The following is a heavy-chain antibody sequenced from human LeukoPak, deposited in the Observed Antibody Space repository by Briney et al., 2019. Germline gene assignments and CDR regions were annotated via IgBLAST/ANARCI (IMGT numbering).Heavy chain of an antibody. CDR3: APGIFDWLTQEEYYFDY. Sequence: SETLSLTCTVYGYSISSVYYWGCSRQPPGKGLEYVGSIYDSGGTYYSSSLKSRVTISLDTSKNQFSLKLSSVTAADTAVYYCAPGIFDWLTQEEYYFDYWGQGTLVTVSS. CDR1: GYSISSVYY. J-gene: IGHJ4*02. CDR2: IYDSGGT. V-gene: IGHV4-38-2*02. D-gene: IGHD3-9*01.